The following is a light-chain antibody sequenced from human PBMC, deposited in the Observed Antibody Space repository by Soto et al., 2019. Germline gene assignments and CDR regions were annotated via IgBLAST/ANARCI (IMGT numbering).Light chain of an antibody. Sequence: DIQMTQAPSSLSPSVGDRVTITCRARPSIATYSNWYQHNLGEAPKILIYAASSLQSRVPSRFSGSGSGTEFTLTIPGLQPEDFATYCCQQKYVIPFPFGQGTPLEIK. CDR2: AAS. J-gene: IGKJ5*01. CDR1: PSIATY. CDR3: QQKYVIPFP. V-gene: IGKV1-39*01.